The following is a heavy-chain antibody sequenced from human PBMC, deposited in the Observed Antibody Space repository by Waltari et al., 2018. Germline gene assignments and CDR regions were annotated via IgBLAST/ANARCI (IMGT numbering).Heavy chain of an antibody. CDR2: IHHTGNT. J-gene: IGHJ4*02. D-gene: IGHD3-22*01. Sequence: QVQLQESGPGLVEPSGTLSLTCAVSGGYLSSHDWWSWVRQPPGKGLEWIAEIHHTGNTNYNPSLKSRVTISVDTSKNQFSLKLTSLTAADTAIYYCARNGYYCIDFWGQGTLVTVSS. CDR3: ARNGYYCIDF. CDR1: GGYLSSHDW. V-gene: IGHV4-4*02.